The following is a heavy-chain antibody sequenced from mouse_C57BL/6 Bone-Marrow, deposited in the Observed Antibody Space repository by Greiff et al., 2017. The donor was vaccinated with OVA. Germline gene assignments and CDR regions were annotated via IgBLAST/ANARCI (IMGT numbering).Heavy chain of an antibody. CDR3: TREGWEAHFDY. CDR1: GFTFSSYA. CDR2: ISSGGDYI. V-gene: IGHV5-9-1*02. J-gene: IGHJ2*01. D-gene: IGHD3-3*01. Sequence: EVHLVESGEGLVKPGGSLKLSCAASGFTFSSYAMSWVRQTPEKRLEWVAYISSGGDYIYYADTVKGRFTISRDNARNTLYLQMSSLKSEDTAMYYCTREGWEAHFDYWGQGTTLTVSS.